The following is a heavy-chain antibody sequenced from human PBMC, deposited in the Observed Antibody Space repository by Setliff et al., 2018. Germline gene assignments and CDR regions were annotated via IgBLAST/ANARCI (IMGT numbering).Heavy chain of an antibody. CDR2: IIPIFGTA. CDR1: GGTFSSYA. J-gene: IGHJ3*02. D-gene: IGHD3-22*01. V-gene: IGHV1-69*05. CDR3: ARATYYYDSSGYFLDAFDI. Sequence: SVKVSCKASGGTFSSYAISWVRQGPGQGLEWMGGIIPIFGTANYAQKFQGRVTITTDESTSTAYMELSSLRSEDTAVYYCARATYYYDSSGYFLDAFDIWGQRTMVTVSS.